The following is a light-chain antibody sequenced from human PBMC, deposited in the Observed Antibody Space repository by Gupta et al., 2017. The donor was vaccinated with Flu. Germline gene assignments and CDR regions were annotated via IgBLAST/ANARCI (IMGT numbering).Light chain of an antibody. J-gene: IGLJ1*01. Sequence: QSLLTQPPSIFAAPGPKVTITFTVTSSNIGNNYVSWYQHLPGTAPKLLIYDNDKRPSGIPDRFSGSQSGTSATLDITGLQTGDEADYYCGTWDSSLSAYVFATGTKVTVL. CDR1: SSNIGNNY. V-gene: IGLV1-51*01. CDR2: DND. CDR3: GTWDSSLSAYV.